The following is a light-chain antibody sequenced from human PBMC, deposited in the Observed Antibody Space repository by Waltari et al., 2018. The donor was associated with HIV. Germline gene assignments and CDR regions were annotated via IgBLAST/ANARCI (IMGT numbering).Light chain of an antibody. V-gene: IGKV3-20*01. CDR3: QQYDNSPYN. CDR2: GTS. J-gene: IGKJ2*01. Sequence: EIVLPQSQGTLSLSPGERATLSCRASQSVTSSNLVWYQQKVGQDPRLLMYGTSNRATGTPERFSGSGSATDFTLTITGLEPEDFAVYYCQQYDNSPYNFGQGTKVEIK. CDR1: QSVTSSN.